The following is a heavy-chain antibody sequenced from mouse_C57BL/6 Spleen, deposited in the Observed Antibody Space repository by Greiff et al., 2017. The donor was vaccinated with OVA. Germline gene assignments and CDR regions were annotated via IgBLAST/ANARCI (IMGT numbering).Heavy chain of an antibody. Sequence: VQLQQSGAELAKPGASVKLSCKASGYTFTSYWMHWVKQRPGQGLEWIGYINPSSGYTTYNQKFKDKDTLTADKSSSTAYMQRSSLTYEDSAVYNCASSNSYGRSYAMDYWGQGTSVTVSS. V-gene: IGHV1-7*01. J-gene: IGHJ4*01. CDR1: GYTFTSYW. D-gene: IGHD1-1*01. CDR3: ASSNSYGRSYAMDY. CDR2: INPSSGYT.